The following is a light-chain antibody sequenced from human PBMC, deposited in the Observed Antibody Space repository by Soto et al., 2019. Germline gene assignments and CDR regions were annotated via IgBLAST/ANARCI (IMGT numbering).Light chain of an antibody. V-gene: IGKV3-20*01. Sequence: EVVMTQSPASLSASPGERVTLSCRASQNIRSSLAWYQQRPGQAPRLLIYDASTRATGIPPRFSGGGSGTDFTLTISRLEPEDFAVYYCHQYGSSPRTFGQGTKEDI. CDR3: HQYGSSPRT. CDR2: DAS. CDR1: QNIRSS. J-gene: IGKJ1*01.